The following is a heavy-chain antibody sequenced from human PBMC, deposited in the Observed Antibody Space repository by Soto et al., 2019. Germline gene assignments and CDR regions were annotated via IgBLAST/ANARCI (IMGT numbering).Heavy chain of an antibody. CDR3: VRVPRPKYYYYYYGMDV. Sequence: SVKVSCKASGGTFSSYAISWVRQAPGQGLEWMGGIIPIFGTANYAQKFQGRVTITADESTSTAYMELSSLRSEDTAVYYCVRVPRPKYYYYYYGMDVWGQGTTVTVS. V-gene: IGHV1-69*13. CDR1: GGTFSSYA. CDR2: IIPIFGTA. J-gene: IGHJ6*02.